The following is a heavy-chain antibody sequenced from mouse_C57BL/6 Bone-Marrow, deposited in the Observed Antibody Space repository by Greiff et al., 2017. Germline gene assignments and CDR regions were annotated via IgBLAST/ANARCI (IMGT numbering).Heavy chain of an antibody. CDR1: GYAFSSSW. V-gene: IGHV1-82*01. CDR2: IYPGCGAT. CDR3: ARRVYYGNCLDY. D-gene: IGHD2-1*01. Sequence: QVQLQESGPELVKPGASVKISCKASGYAFSSSWMNWVKQRPGKGLEWIGRIYPGCGATNYNGKFKGKATLTADKSSSTAYMQLSSLTSEDSAVYFCARRVYYGNCLDYWGQGTTLTVSS. J-gene: IGHJ2*01.